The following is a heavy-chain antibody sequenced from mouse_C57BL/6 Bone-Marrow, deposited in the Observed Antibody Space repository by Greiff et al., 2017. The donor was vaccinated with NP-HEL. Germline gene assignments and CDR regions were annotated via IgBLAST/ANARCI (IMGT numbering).Heavy chain of an antibody. D-gene: IGHD1-1*01. CDR2: IDPENGDT. V-gene: IGHV14-4*01. CDR3: TTYGSRGYFDV. CDR1: GFNIKDDY. J-gene: IGHJ1*03. Sequence: VQLQQSGAELVRPGASVKLSCTASGFNIKDDYMHWVKQRPEQGLEWIGWIDPENGDTEYASKFQGKATITADTSSNTAYLQLSSLTSEDTAVYYCTTYGSRGYFDVWGTGTTGTVSS.